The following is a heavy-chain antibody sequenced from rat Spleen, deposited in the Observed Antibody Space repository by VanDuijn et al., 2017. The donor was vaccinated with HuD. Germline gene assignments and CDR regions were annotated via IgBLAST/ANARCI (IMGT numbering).Heavy chain of an antibody. V-gene: IGHV5-25*01. CDR2: INTGGGNT. CDR1: GFTFTNYY. D-gene: IGHD1-6*01. J-gene: IGHJ3*01. CDR3: TRGGYTTDYYYVGWFAY. Sequence: EVQLVESGGGLVQPVRSMKLSCAASGFTFTNYYMAWVRQAPTRGLEWVVSINTGGGNTYYRDSVKGRFTISRDNAKSTLYLQMDSLRSEDTATYYCTRGGYTTDYYYVGWFAYWGQGTLVTVSS.